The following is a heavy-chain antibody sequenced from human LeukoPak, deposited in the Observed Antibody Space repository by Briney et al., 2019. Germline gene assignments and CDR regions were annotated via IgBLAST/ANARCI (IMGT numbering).Heavy chain of an antibody. J-gene: IGHJ4*02. CDR2: INPNSGGT. Sequence: GASVKVSCKASGYTFTGYYMHWVRQAPGQGLEWMGRINPNSGGTNYAQKFQGRVTMTRDTPISTAYMELSRLRSDDTAVYYCARYCSSTSCFEAPSASYYFDYWGQGTLVTVSS. D-gene: IGHD2-2*01. CDR3: ARYCSSTSCFEAPSASYYFDY. CDR1: GYTFTGYY. V-gene: IGHV1-2*06.